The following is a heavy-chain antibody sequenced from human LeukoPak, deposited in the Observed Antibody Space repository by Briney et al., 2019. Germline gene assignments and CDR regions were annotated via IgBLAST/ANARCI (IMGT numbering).Heavy chain of an antibody. Sequence: GGSLRLSCAASGFTFSIYGMGWVRQAPGKGLEWVSSISSSSSYIYYADSVKGRFTISRDNAKNSLYLQMNSLRAEDTAVYYCARDQVTTVTTPFFDIWGQGTMVTVSS. CDR2: ISSSSSYI. CDR3: ARDQVTTVTTPFFDI. J-gene: IGHJ3*02. CDR1: GFTFSIYG. V-gene: IGHV3-21*01. D-gene: IGHD4-17*01.